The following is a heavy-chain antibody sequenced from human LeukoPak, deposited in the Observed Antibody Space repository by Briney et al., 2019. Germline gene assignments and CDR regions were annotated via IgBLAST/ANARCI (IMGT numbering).Heavy chain of an antibody. CDR2: IKQDGSRK. J-gene: IGHJ4*02. CDR3: ARFGTRGDIIS. Sequence: PGGSLRLSCAASGFTFSSYEMNWVRQAPGKGLEWVANIKQDGSRKDYVDSVKGRFTISRDNAENSLYLQMNSLRVEDTAVYYCARFGTRGDIISWGQGTLVTVSS. D-gene: IGHD2-21*02. V-gene: IGHV3-7*01. CDR1: GFTFSSYE.